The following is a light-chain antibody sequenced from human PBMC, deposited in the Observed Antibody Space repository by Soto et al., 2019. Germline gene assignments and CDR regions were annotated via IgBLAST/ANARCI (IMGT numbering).Light chain of an antibody. Sequence: EIVLTQSPGTLSLSPGERATLSCRASQSVMSNLAWYQQKPGQAPRLLIYGASTRATGIPARFSGSGSGTDFTLTISSLEPEDFAVYYCQQRSNWPLLTFGGGTKVDIK. V-gene: IGKV3-11*01. CDR1: QSVMSN. CDR2: GAS. CDR3: QQRSNWPLLT. J-gene: IGKJ4*01.